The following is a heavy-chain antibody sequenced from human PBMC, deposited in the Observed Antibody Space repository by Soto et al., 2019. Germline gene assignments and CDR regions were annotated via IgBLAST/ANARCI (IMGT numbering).Heavy chain of an antibody. V-gene: IGHV3-23*01. CDR1: GFTFSSYA. Sequence: GGCLRLSCAASGFTFSSYAMSWVRQAPGKGLEWVSAISGSGGSTYYADSVKGRFTISRGNSKNTLYLQMNSLRAEDTAVYYCAMSSGSYMAPYAFDIWGQGTMVTVSS. CDR2: ISGSGGST. J-gene: IGHJ3*02. D-gene: IGHD3-10*01. CDR3: AMSSGSYMAPYAFDI.